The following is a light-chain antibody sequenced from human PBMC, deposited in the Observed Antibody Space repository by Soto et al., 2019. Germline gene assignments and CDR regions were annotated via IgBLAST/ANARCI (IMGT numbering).Light chain of an antibody. Sequence: DIQLTQSPSFLSASVGDRVTITCRASQGISSYLAWYQQKSGKAPKLLIYDASSLESGVPSRFSGSGSGTEFTLTISSLQPDDFATYYRQQYNSYSQTFGQGTKVDIK. CDR2: DAS. V-gene: IGKV1-9*01. J-gene: IGKJ1*01. CDR3: QQYNSYSQT. CDR1: QGISSY.